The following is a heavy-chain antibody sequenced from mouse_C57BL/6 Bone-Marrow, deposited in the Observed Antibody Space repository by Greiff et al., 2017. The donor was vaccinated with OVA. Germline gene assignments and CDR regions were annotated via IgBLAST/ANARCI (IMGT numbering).Heavy chain of an antibody. D-gene: IGHD1-1*01. Sequence: QVQLQQPGAELVKPGASVKMSCKASGYTFTSYWITWVKQRPGQGLEWIGDIYPGSGSTNYNEKFKSKATLTVDTSSSTAYMQVSSLTSEDSAVYYCARSGPSYYYGSSYGSWGQGTTLTVSS. V-gene: IGHV1-55*01. CDR1: GYTFTSYW. J-gene: IGHJ2*01. CDR3: ARSGPSYYYGSSYGS. CDR2: IYPGSGST.